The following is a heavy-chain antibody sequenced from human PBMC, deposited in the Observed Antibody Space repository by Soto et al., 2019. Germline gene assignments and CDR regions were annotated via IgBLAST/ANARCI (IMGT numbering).Heavy chain of an antibody. Sequence: QVQLVESGGGVVQPGRSLRLSCAASGFTFSSYAMHWVRQAPGKGLEWVAVISYDGNNKYYADSVKGRFTISRDNSMNTLYVQMTSLGAEDTAVYYCARDLSPIYGDYYYYYGMDVWGKGTTVTVSS. J-gene: IGHJ6*04. CDR1: GFTFSSYA. V-gene: IGHV3-30-3*01. CDR2: ISYDGNNK. D-gene: IGHD4-17*01. CDR3: ARDLSPIYGDYYYYYGMDV.